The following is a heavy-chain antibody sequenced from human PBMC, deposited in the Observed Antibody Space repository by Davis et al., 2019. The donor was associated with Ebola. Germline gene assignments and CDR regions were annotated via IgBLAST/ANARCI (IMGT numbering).Heavy chain of an antibody. D-gene: IGHD3-22*01. Sequence: AASVKVSCKASGCTFSSYGISWVRQAPGQGLEWMGWISAYNGNTNYAQKLQGRVTMTTDTSTRTAYMELRSLRSDDTAVYYCARDITMIVGGWFDSWGQGTLVTVSS. V-gene: IGHV1-18*01. CDR2: ISAYNGNT. J-gene: IGHJ5*01. CDR1: GCTFSSYG. CDR3: ARDITMIVGGWFDS.